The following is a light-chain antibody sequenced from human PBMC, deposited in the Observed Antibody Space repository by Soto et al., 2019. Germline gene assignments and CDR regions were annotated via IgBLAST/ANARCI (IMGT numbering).Light chain of an antibody. CDR2: LDSDGSH. CDR3: QTGGIGIHVV. J-gene: IGLJ2*01. CDR1: SGHSSYA. V-gene: IGLV4-69*01. Sequence: QAVLTQSPSASASLGASVKLTCTLSSGHSSYAIAWHQQQPEKGPRYLMKLDSDGSHTKGDAIPDRFSGSSSGAERYLTISGLQSEDGADYYCQTGGIGIHVVLGGGTRVTVL.